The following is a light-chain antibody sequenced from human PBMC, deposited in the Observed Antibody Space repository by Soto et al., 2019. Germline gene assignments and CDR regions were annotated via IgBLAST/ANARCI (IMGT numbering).Light chain of an antibody. CDR1: SSDVGAYNY. V-gene: IGLV2-8*01. J-gene: IGLJ3*02. Sequence: QSALTQPPSASGSPGQSVTISCTGTSSDVGAYNYVSWYQQHAGKAPKLVIYEVTKRPSGVPDRFSGSKSANTASLTVSGLEAEDEADYYCSSFASSYTWVFGGGTKLTVL. CDR3: SSFASSYTWV. CDR2: EVT.